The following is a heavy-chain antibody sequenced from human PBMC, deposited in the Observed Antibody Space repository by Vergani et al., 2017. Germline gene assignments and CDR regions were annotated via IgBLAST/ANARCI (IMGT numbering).Heavy chain of an antibody. D-gene: IGHD2-21*02. CDR1: GFTFGDYA. Sequence: EVQLVESGGGLVQPGRSLRLSCTASGFTFGDYAMSWFRQAPGKGLEWVGFIRSKAYGGTTEYAASVKGRFTISRDDSKSIAYLQMNSLKTEDTAVYYCTSYCGGYCSTPDFDYWGQGTLVTVSS. V-gene: IGHV3-49*03. CDR3: TSYCGGYCSTPDFDY. CDR2: IRSKAYGGTT. J-gene: IGHJ4*02.